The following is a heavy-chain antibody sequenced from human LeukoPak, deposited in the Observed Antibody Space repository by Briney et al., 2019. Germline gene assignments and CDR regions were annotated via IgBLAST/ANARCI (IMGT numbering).Heavy chain of an antibody. J-gene: IGHJ4*02. D-gene: IGHD3-10*01. CDR3: AGQRGPCYFDY. CDR2: IYYSGST. CDR1: GGSISSYY. Sequence: SETLSLTCTVSGGSISSYYWSWIRQPPGKGLEWIGYIYYSGSTNYNPSLKSRVTISVDTSKNQFSLKLSSVTAADTAVYYCAGQRGPCYFDYWGQGTLVTVSS. V-gene: IGHV4-59*01.